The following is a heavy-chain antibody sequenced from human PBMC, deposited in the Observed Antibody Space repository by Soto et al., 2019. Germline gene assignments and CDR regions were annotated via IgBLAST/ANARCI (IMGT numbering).Heavy chain of an antibody. V-gene: IGHV1-2*02. J-gene: IGHJ4*02. CDR1: GYTFTGYY. CDR2: INPNSGGT. D-gene: IGHD3-22*01. CDR3: ARGTHYYDSSGYGY. Sequence: VASVKVSCKASGYTFTGYYMHWVRQAPGQGLEWMGWINPNSGGTNYAQKFQGRVTMTRDTSISTAYMELSRLRSDDTAVYYCARGTHYYDSSGYGYWGQGTLVTVSS.